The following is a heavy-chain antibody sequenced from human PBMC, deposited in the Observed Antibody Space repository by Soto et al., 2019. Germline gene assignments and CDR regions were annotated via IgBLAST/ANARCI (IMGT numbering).Heavy chain of an antibody. Sequence: EVQLLESGGGSVQPGGSLRLSCAASGFTFSSYGMSWVRQAPGKGLEWVSGISGSGGSTYYADSVKGRFTISRDNXNNPLYLQMNSLRAEDTAVYYCAKRTTDWYNHFDSWGQGTLVTVSS. J-gene: IGHJ4*02. D-gene: IGHD1-1*01. CDR2: ISGSGGST. CDR1: GFTFSSYG. V-gene: IGHV3-23*01. CDR3: AKRTTDWYNHFDS.